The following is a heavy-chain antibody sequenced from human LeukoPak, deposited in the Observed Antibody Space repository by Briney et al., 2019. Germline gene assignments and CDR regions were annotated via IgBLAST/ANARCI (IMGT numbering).Heavy chain of an antibody. J-gene: IGHJ4*02. CDR3: ARVATASFDQ. CDR2: NYPGDTDT. CDR1: GYSFTTYW. Sequence: GASLKISCWASGYSFTTYWIAWVRQLPRKGLEWMGINYPGDTDTRHSPSFQGQVTISVATSISTVYLQGSSLKASDTAMYYCARVATASFDQWGQGTLVTVSS. D-gene: IGHD2-15*01. V-gene: IGHV5-51*01.